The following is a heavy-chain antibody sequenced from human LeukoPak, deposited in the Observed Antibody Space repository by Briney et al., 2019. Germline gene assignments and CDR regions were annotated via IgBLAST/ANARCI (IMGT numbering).Heavy chain of an antibody. CDR3: ARSDQQWEVLDS. CDR1: GFTFTGYY. V-gene: IGHV1-2*02. CDR2: INPNNGRT. J-gene: IGHJ4*02. D-gene: IGHD1-26*01. Sequence: ASVKVSCQASGFTFTGYYFDWVRQAPGQGPEWMGWINPNNGRTTYAEKFQGRDTMTRDTSISTVYMELTSLRSDDTALFYCARSDQQWEVLDSWGQGTLVTVSS.